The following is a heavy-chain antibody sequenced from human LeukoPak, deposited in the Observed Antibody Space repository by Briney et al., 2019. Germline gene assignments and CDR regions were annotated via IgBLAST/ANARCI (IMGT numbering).Heavy chain of an antibody. CDR3: AREEYYYDSSGYYSLFDY. Sequence: SETLSLTCTVSGGSISSYYWSWIRQPAGKGLEWIGRIYTSGSTNYNPSLKSRVTTSVDTSKNQFSLKLSSVTAADTAVYYCAREEYYYDSSGYYSLFDYWGQGTLVTVSS. J-gene: IGHJ4*02. CDR1: GGSISSYY. V-gene: IGHV4-4*07. D-gene: IGHD3-22*01. CDR2: IYTSGST.